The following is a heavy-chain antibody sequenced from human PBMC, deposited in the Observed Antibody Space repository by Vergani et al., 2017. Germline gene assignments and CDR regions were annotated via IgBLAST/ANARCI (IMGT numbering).Heavy chain of an antibody. CDR3: AKDGEMATITGAFDI. CDR2: ISSDGSNK. Sequence: QVQLVESGGGVVQPGRSLRLSCAASGFTFSSYGMHWVRQAPGKGLEWVAVISSDGSNKYYADSVKGRFTISRDNSKNTLYLQMNSLRAEDTAVYYCAKDGEMATITGAFDIWGQGTMVTVSS. J-gene: IGHJ3*02. V-gene: IGHV3-30*18. D-gene: IGHD5-24*01. CDR1: GFTFSSYG.